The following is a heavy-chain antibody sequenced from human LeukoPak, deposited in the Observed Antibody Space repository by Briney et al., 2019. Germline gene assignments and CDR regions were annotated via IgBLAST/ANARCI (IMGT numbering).Heavy chain of an antibody. D-gene: IGHD1-1*01. CDR2: ILTSGDT. Sequence: PSETLSLTCTVSGGSISGNAWNWVRQPAGKGLEWIGRILTSGDTVYNPSLESRVTMSLDTSKNQFSLKLNSLTAADTAVYYCARRFNSGNDDVFDIWGQGTMVAVSS. V-gene: IGHV4-4*07. J-gene: IGHJ3*02. CDR1: GGSISGNA. CDR3: ARRFNSGNDDVFDI.